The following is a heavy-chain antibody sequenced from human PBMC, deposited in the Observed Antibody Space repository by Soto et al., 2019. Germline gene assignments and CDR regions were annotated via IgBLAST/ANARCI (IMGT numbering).Heavy chain of an antibody. CDR1: GDSMSSSNW. CDR2: AHHSGRT. CDR3: ASRITMVRGDVNDS. Sequence: SETLSLTCTVSGDSMSSSNWWNWVRQPPGKGLEWIGEAHHSGRTNYNPSLKSRVTISVDRSKNLFSLKLASVTAADTAVYSCASRITMVRGDVNDSWGQGTLVTVSS. J-gene: IGHJ4*02. V-gene: IGHV4-4*02. D-gene: IGHD3-10*01.